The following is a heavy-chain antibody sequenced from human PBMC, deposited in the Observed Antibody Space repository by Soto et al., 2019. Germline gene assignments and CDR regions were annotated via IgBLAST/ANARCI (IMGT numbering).Heavy chain of an antibody. CDR3: AREGSAPYYYYGMDV. V-gene: IGHV1-18*01. D-gene: IGHD6-19*01. Sequence: QVQLEQSGAEVKKPGASMKVSCKASGYTFTTYGISWVRQAPGQGLEWMGWINGYNGNTDYPQKLQGRVTMTTDTSASTAYMELRSLRSDDTAVYYCAREGSAPYYYYGMDVWGQGTTVTVSS. CDR1: GYTFTTYG. J-gene: IGHJ6*02. CDR2: INGYNGNT.